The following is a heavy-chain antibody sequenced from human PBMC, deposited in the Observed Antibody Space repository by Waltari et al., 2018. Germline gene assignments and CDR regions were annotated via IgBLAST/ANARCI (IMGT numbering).Heavy chain of an antibody. Sequence: QVPLVEYGGGVVQPGGSLRLPSAASGFTFSSHALHWVRQAPGKGLEWVAFIRYDGSNKYYADSVKGRFTISRDNSKNTLYLQMNSLRAEDTAVYYCAKGQGWSESRGIDYWGQGTLVTVSS. D-gene: IGHD2-15*01. J-gene: IGHJ4*02. V-gene: IGHV3-30*02. CDR3: AKGQGWSESRGIDY. CDR1: GFTFSSHA. CDR2: IRYDGSNK.